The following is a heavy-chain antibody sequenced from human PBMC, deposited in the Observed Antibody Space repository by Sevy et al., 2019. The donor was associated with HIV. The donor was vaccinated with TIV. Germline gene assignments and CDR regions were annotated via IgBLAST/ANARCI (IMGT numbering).Heavy chain of an antibody. CDR1: GFTFSSDW. J-gene: IGHJ5*02. D-gene: IGHD2-2*01. CDR2: IKQDGSEN. CDR3: ARENIVVVTAAKNNWFDP. V-gene: IGHV3-7*01. Sequence: GGSLRLSCAASGFTFSSDWMSWVRQAPGKGLEWVANIKQDGSENYYVDSVKGRFTICRDNAKNSLYLQMNSLRAEDTAVYYCARENIVVVTAAKNNWFDPWGQGTLVTVSS.